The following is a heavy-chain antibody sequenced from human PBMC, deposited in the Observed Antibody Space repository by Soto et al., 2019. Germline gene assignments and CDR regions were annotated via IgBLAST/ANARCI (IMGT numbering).Heavy chain of an antibody. D-gene: IGHD4-17*01. CDR2: FDPEDGET. CDR1: GYTLTELS. CDR3: ATGQGLRIDY. V-gene: IGHV1-24*01. J-gene: IGHJ4*02. Sequence: QVQLVQSGAEVKKPGASVKVSCKVSGYTLTELSMHLVLQAPGKGLEWMGGFDPEDGETIYAQKFQGRVTMTADTSTDTAYMELSSLRSEDTAVYYCATGQGLRIDYWGQRTLVTVSS.